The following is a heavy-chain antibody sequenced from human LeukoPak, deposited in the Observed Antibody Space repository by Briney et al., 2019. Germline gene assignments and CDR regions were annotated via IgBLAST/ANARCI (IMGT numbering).Heavy chain of an antibody. CDR1: GGSFSGYY. J-gene: IGHJ6*02. D-gene: IGHD3-3*01. Sequence: SEILSLTCAVYGGSFSGYYWSWIRQPPGKGLEWIGEINHSGSTNYNPSLKSRVTISVDTSKNQFSLKLSSVTAADTAVYYCARVLRFLEWLPPDGMDVWGQGTTVTVSS. CDR3: ARVLRFLEWLPPDGMDV. CDR2: INHSGST. V-gene: IGHV4-34*01.